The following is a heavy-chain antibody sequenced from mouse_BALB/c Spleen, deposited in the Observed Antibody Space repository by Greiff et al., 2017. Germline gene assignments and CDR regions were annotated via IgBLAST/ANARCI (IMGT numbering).Heavy chain of an antibody. J-gene: IGHJ1*01. V-gene: IGHV1-39*01. D-gene: IGHD6-1*01. CDR1: GYSFTGYN. Sequence: EVQLQQSGPELEKPGASVKISCKASGYSFTGYNMNWVKQSNGKSLEWIGDIDPYYGGTSYNQKFKGKATLTGDKSSSTACMQLKSLTSEDSAVYYCAGGCCRGYFDVWGAGNTVTVAS. CDR2: IDPYYGGT. CDR3: AGGCCRGYFDV.